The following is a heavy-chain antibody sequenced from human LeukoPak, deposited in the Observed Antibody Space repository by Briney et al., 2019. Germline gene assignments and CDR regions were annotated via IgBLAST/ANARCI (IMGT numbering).Heavy chain of an antibody. CDR3: AREGYYDSSGNCF. J-gene: IGHJ4*02. CDR2: IIPILGIA. CDR1: GGTFSSYA. D-gene: IGHD3-22*01. Sequence: GASVKVSCKASGGTFSSYAISWVRQAPGQGLEWMGRIIPILGIANYAQKFQGRVTITADKATSTAYMELSSLRSEDTAVYYCAREGYYDSSGNCFWGQGTLVTVSS. V-gene: IGHV1-69*04.